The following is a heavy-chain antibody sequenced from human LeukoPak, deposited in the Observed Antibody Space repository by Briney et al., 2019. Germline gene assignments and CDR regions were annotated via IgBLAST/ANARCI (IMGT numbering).Heavy chain of an antibody. V-gene: IGHV4-39*07. CDR1: GGSISSSSHY. D-gene: IGHD6-13*01. CDR2: IYYSGST. Sequence: SSETLSLTCTVSGGSISSSSHYWVWIRQPPGKGLEWIGSIYYSGSTYYNPSLPSLKSRVTISVDTPKNQFSLNLSSVTAADTAVYYCARDRQQLVRGDYFDYWGQGILVTVSS. CDR3: ARDRQQLVRGDYFDY. J-gene: IGHJ4*02.